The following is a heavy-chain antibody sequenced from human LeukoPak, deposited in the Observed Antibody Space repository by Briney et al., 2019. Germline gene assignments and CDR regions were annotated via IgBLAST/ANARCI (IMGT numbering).Heavy chain of an antibody. V-gene: IGHV4-34*01. CDR1: GGSFSGYY. CDR3: ATRIAAAGTRSFDY. CDR2: INHSGST. J-gene: IGHJ4*02. D-gene: IGHD6-13*01. Sequence: KASETLSLTCAVYGGSFSGYYWSWIRQPPGKGLDWIGEINHSGSTNYNPSLKSRVTISVDTSKNQFSLKLSSVTAADTAVYYCATRIAAAGTRSFDYWGQGTLVTVSS.